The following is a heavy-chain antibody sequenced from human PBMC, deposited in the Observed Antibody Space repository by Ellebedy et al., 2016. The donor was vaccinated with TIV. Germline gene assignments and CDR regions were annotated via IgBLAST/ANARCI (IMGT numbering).Heavy chain of an antibody. CDR2: IDWDDDK. V-gene: IGHV2-70*01. CDR1: VLSLSPSGIC. CDR3: ARSSGSYCDY. Sequence: SGPTLVXPTQTLTLTCTFSVLSLSPSGICVSWIRQPPGKALEWLALIDWDDDKHYSTSLKTRLTISKDTSKNQVVLTMTNMDPVDTATYYCARSSGSYCDYWGQGTLVAVSS. D-gene: IGHD1-26*01. J-gene: IGHJ4*02.